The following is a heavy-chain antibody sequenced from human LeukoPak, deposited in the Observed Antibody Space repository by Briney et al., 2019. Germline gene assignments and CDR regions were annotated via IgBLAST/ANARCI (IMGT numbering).Heavy chain of an antibody. CDR1: GGSITSIYW. CDR2: VHHSGST. CDR3: ATYVFFSLDV. J-gene: IGHJ6*02. D-gene: IGHD3-16*01. Sequence: SGTLSLTCSVSGGSITSIYWSTWVRQPPGKGLEWIGEVHHSGSTNYNPSLRTRVTISTDKSQNQFSLKLYSVTAADTAVYFCATYVFFSLDVWGQGTTVTVSS. V-gene: IGHV4-4*02.